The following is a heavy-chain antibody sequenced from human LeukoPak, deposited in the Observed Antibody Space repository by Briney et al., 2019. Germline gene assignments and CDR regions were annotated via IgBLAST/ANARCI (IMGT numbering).Heavy chain of an antibody. CDR3: ARGGGDTAMVLIGVAFDI. D-gene: IGHD5-18*01. CDR1: GGSISSYY. J-gene: IGHJ3*02. V-gene: IGHV4-59*01. Sequence: PSETLSLTCTVSGGSISSYYWSWIRQPPGKGLEWIGYIYYSGSTNYNPSLKSRVTISVDTSKNQFSLKLSSVTAADTAVYYCARGGGDTAMVLIGVAFDIWGQGTMVTVSS. CDR2: IYYSGST.